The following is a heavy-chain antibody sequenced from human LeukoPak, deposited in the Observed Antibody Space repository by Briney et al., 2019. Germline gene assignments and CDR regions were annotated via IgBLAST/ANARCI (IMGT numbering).Heavy chain of an antibody. D-gene: IGHD6-6*01. CDR2: INPSGGST. CDR3: ATHPRLTYSSSGDAFDI. Sequence: ASVKVSCKVSGYTLTELSMHWVRQAPGQGLEWMGIINPSGGSTSYAQKFQGRVTMTRDTSTSTVYMELSSLRSEDTAVYYCATHPRLTYSSSGDAFDIWGQGTMVTVSS. V-gene: IGHV1-46*01. CDR1: GYTLTELS. J-gene: IGHJ3*02.